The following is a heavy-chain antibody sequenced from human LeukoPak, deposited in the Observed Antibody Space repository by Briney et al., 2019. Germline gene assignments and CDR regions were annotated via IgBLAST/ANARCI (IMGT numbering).Heavy chain of an antibody. CDR2: IHNSGTT. CDR3: ARLVDCTDGTCYYAFDI. D-gene: IGHD2-15*01. J-gene: IGHJ3*02. V-gene: IGHV4-59*01. CDR1: GGSISSYY. Sequence: PSETLCLTCTVSGGSISSYYWSWIRQPPGKGPEWIGYIHNSGTTNYSPSLRSGVIISVDTSKTQSSLKLNSVTAADTAVYYCARLVDCTDGTCYYAFDIWGQGTMVTVSS.